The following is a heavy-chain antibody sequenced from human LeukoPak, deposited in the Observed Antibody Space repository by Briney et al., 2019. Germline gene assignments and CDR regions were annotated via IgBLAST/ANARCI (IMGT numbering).Heavy chain of an antibody. CDR1: GFTLSDYA. V-gene: IGHV3-53*01. D-gene: IGHD3-22*01. CDR2: IFSGGGR. J-gene: IGHJ3*02. CDR3: AGYYDTSGSHAFDI. Sequence: GGSLRLSCTASGFTLSDYAMSWVRQAPGKGLDWVSVIFSGGGRNYADSVKGRFTISRDNSKNTLYLQMNSLRAEDTAVYYCAGYYDTSGSHAFDIWGQGTMVTVSS.